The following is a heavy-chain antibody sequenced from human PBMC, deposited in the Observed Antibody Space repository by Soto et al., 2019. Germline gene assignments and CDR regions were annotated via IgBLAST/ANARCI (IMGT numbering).Heavy chain of an antibody. CDR1: GFTFSSYA. Sequence: QVQLVESGGGVVQPGRSLRLSCAASGFTFSSYAMHWVRQAPAKGLEWVAVISYDGSNKYYADSVKGRFTISRDNSKNTLYLQMNSLRAEDTAVYYCARDFDYWGQGTLVTVSS. V-gene: IGHV3-30-3*01. CDR2: ISYDGSNK. J-gene: IGHJ4*02. CDR3: ARDFDY.